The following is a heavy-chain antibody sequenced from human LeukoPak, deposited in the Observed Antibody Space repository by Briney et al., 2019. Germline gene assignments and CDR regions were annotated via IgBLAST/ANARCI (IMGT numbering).Heavy chain of an antibody. CDR3: ARAPKPLIVVVPAAKKNYYYYYMDV. CDR1: GGSFSGYY. J-gene: IGHJ6*03. V-gene: IGHV4-34*01. Sequence: SETLSLTCAVYGGSFSGYYWSWIRQPPGKGLEWIGSIYHSGSTYYNPSLKSRVTISVDTSKNQFSLKLSSVTAADTAVYYCARAPKPLIVVVPAAKKNYYYYYMDVWGKGTTVTVSS. CDR2: IYHSGST. D-gene: IGHD2-2*01.